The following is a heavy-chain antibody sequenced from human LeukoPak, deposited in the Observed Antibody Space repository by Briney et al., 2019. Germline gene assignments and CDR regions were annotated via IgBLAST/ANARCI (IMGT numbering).Heavy chain of an antibody. CDR2: ISYDGSDK. CDR1: GFTFSNYA. CDR3: ARARGRGAVAGTCGF. D-gene: IGHD6-19*01. Sequence: GGSLRLSCAASGFTFSNYAMHWVRQAPGKGLEWVAIISYDGSDKYYADSVKGRFTISRDNSKNTLYLQMNTLRAEDTAVYYCARARGRGAVAGTCGFWGQGTLVTVSS. V-gene: IGHV3-30*04. J-gene: IGHJ4*02.